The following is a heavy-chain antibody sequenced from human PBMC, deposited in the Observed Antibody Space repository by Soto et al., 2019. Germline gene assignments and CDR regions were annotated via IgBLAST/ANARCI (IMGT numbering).Heavy chain of an antibody. CDR2: ISYVGSST. V-gene: IGHV3-30*03. Sequence: QVQLVESGGGVVQPGRSLRISCAASGFTFSAYGMHWVRQAPGKGLEWVAFISYVGSSTYYADSVKGRFTISRDNSKNTLHLQMSSLRPEDTAVYYCATPYYVWGSEYYFDCWGQGTLVTVSS. J-gene: IGHJ4*02. CDR1: GFTFSAYG. CDR3: ATPYYVWGSEYYFDC. D-gene: IGHD3-16*01.